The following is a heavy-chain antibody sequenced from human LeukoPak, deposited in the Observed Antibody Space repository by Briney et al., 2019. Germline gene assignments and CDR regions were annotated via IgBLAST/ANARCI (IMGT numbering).Heavy chain of an antibody. CDR3: ATVSAFFYDSGSYYTFDY. Sequence: SETLSLTCAVSVGSINSGNWWSWVRQSPGKGLEWIGEIYHNGTPNYNPSLKSRVTISADTFKNHFSLKMTSVTAADTAVYYCATVSAFFYDSGSYYTFDYWGQGTLVTVSS. CDR1: VGSINSGNW. CDR2: IYHNGTP. D-gene: IGHD3-10*01. V-gene: IGHV4-4*02. J-gene: IGHJ4*02.